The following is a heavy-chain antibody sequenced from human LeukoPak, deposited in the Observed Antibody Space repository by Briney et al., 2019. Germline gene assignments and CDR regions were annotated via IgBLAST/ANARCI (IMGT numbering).Heavy chain of an antibody. CDR1: GFNFGDYA. Sequence: GGSLRPSCVVSGFNFGDYAMSWVRQAPGKGLGWVSTIGTTSKFSYYADSVKGRFAISVDNFKNTLYLQIHSLRAEDTAVYYCAGSYTRGWHAWGHWGQGTLVTVSS. CDR3: AGSYTRGWHAWGH. V-gene: IGHV3-23*01. D-gene: IGHD6-19*01. CDR2: IGTTSKFS. J-gene: IGHJ4*02.